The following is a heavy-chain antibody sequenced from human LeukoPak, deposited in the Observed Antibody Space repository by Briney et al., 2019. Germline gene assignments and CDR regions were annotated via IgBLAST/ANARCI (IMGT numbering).Heavy chain of an antibody. Sequence: GGSLRLSCAASGFTFSSYSMNWVRQAPGKGLEWVSYISSSSSTIYYADSVKGRFTIPRDNPKNSLYLQMNSLRAEDTAVYYCARNNAYGSGSPLDYWGQGTLVTVSS. V-gene: IGHV3-48*01. D-gene: IGHD3-10*01. CDR3: ARNNAYGSGSPLDY. J-gene: IGHJ4*02. CDR2: ISSSSSTI. CDR1: GFTFSSYS.